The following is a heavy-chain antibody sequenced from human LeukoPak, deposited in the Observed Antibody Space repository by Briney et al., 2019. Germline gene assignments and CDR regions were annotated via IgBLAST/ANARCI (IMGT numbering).Heavy chain of an antibody. CDR1: GGSISSSSYY. CDR3: AKSTYYYDTFVNAFDI. V-gene: IGHV4-39*07. D-gene: IGHD3-22*01. CDR2: IYYSGST. Sequence: SETLSLTCTVSGGSISSSSYYWGWIRQPPGKGLEWIGSIYYSGSTYYNPSLKSRVTISVDTSKNQFSLKLSSVTAADTAVSYCAKSTYYYDTFVNAFDIWGQGTMVTVSS. J-gene: IGHJ3*02.